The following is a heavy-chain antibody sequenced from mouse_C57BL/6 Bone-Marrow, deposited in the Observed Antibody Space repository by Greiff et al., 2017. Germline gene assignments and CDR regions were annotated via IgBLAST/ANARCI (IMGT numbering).Heavy chain of an antibody. CDR2: ILPGSGST. Sequence: LVESGAELMKPGASVKLSCKATGYTFTGYWIEWVKQRPGHGLEWIGEILPGSGSTNYNEKFKGKATFTADTSSNTAYMQLSSLTTEDSAIYYCAGLGGYDYEAWFAYWGQGTLVTVSA. V-gene: IGHV1-9*01. J-gene: IGHJ3*01. D-gene: IGHD2-4*01. CDR1: GYTFTGYW. CDR3: AGLGGYDYEAWFAY.